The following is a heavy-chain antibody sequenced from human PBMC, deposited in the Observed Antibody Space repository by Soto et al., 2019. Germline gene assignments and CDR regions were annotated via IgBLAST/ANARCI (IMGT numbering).Heavy chain of an antibody. J-gene: IGHJ4*02. CDR2: ISSSSSYI. Sequence: GGSLRLSCAASGFTFSSYSMNWVRQAPGKGLEWVSSISSSSSYIYYADSVKGRFTISRDNAKNSLYLQMNSLRAEDTAVYYCARDGDYDYIWGSYRKGRCDYWGQGTLVTVSS. D-gene: IGHD3-16*02. V-gene: IGHV3-21*01. CDR3: ARDGDYDYIWGSYRKGRCDY. CDR1: GFTFSSYS.